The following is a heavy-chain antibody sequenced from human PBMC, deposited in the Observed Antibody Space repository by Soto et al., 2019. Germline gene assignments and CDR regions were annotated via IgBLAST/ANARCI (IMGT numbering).Heavy chain of an antibody. CDR2: TCYRSKWYN. CDR3: VREDLYSGSPRGYYYGMDV. J-gene: IGHJ6*02. V-gene: IGHV6-1*01. CDR1: GDSVSSNSAA. D-gene: IGHD1-26*01. Sequence: PSQTLSLTCAISGDSVSSNSAAWNWIRQSPSRGLEWLGRTCYRSKWYNDYAVSVKSRITINPDTSKNQFSLQLNSVTPEDTAVYYCVREDLYSGSPRGYYYGMDVWGQGTTVTVSS.